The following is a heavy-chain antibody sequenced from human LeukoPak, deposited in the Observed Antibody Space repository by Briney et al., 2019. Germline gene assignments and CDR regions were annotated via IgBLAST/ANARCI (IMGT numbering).Heavy chain of an antibody. V-gene: IGHV4-34*01. CDR3: ARLVLWFGTPDAFDI. J-gene: IGHJ3*02. CDR2: INHSGST. Sequence: SETLSLTCAVYGGSFSGYYWSWIRQPPGKGLEWIGEINHSGSTNYNPSLKSRVTISVGTSKNQFSLKLSSVTAADTAVYYCARLVLWFGTPDAFDIWGQGTMVTVSS. CDR1: GGSFSGYY. D-gene: IGHD3-10*01.